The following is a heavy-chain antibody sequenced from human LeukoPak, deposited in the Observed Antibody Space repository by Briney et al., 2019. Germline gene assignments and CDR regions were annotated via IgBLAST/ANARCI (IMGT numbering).Heavy chain of an antibody. CDR1: GDSISSSSYY. CDR2: IYYSGST. D-gene: IGHD1-20*01. Sequence: PSETLSLTCSVSGDSISSSSYYWGWIRQPPGKGLDWIGNIYYSGSTYYNPSLNSRVTISPDTSKNQFSLKLSSVTAADTAVYYCARLEYNFGTIWGQGALVTVSP. V-gene: IGHV4-39*01. J-gene: IGHJ4*02. CDR3: ARLEYNFGTI.